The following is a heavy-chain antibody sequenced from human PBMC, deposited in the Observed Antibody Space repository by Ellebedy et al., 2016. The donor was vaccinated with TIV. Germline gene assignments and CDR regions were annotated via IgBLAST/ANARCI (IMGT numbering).Heavy chain of an antibody. V-gene: IGHV3-30*03. CDR1: GFTFSNYG. CDR3: VRDMRDYYYYGMDV. Sequence: PGGSLRLSCAASGFTFSNYGMHWVRQAPGKGLEWVAVVSYDGSNKYYADSVKGRFTISRDKSKNTLYLQMNSLRAEDTAVYYCVRDMRDYYYYGMDVWGQGTTVTVSS. CDR2: VSYDGSNK. D-gene: IGHD5-24*01. J-gene: IGHJ6*02.